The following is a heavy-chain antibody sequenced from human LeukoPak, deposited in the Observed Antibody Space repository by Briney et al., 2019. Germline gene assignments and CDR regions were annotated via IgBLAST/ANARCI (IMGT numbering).Heavy chain of an antibody. V-gene: IGHV3-43*02. CDR2: ISGDGGST. CDR3: AKDRFGIYSGWYFDGMDV. Sequence: GGSLRLSCAASGFTFDDYVMHWVRQAPGKGLEWVSLISGDGGSTHYADSVRGRFTISRDNSKNSLYLQMNSLRTEDTALYYCAKDRFGIYSGWYFDGMDVWGQGTTVTVSS. D-gene: IGHD5-12*01. CDR1: GFTFDDYV. J-gene: IGHJ6*02.